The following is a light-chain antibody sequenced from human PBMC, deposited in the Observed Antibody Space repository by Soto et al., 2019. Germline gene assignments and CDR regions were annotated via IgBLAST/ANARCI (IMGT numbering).Light chain of an antibody. CDR1: SSNIGSYS. J-gene: IGLJ2*01. CDR2: ENY. Sequence: QSVLTQPPSVSAAPGQKVTISCSGSSSNIGSYSVSWYQQLPGTAPKLLIYENYERPSGIPDRFSGSKSGTSATLGITGLQTGYEADYYCGAWDGSLTGGVFGGGTKLTVL. V-gene: IGLV1-51*02. CDR3: GAWDGSLTGGV.